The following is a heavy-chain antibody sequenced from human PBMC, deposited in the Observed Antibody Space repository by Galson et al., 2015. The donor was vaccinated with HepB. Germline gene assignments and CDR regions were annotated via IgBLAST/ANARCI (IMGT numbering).Heavy chain of an antibody. CDR3: ARVAASDYGDHAHFDY. J-gene: IGHJ4*02. V-gene: IGHV3-11*06. CDR2: ISASGTYT. D-gene: IGHD4-17*01. CDR1: GFTSSDYY. Sequence: SLRLSCAASGFTSSDYYMTWIRQAPGKGLEWLSYISASGTYTNYADSVKGRFTISRDNAKNSLYLQMNSLRAEDTAVFYCARVAASDYGDHAHFDYWGQGTLVTVSS.